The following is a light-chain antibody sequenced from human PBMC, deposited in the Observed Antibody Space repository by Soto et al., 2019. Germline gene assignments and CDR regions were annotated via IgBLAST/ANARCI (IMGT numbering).Light chain of an antibody. Sequence: EIVLTQSPGTLSLSPGEGATLSCRASQSVSSNYLAWYQQKPGQPPRLLIYGASSRASGIPDRFSASGSGTDFTLTLGRLEPEDFAVYYCQQYGGSPLYTFGQGTKLEIK. CDR1: QSVSSNY. CDR3: QQYGGSPLYT. J-gene: IGKJ2*01. CDR2: GAS. V-gene: IGKV3-20*01.